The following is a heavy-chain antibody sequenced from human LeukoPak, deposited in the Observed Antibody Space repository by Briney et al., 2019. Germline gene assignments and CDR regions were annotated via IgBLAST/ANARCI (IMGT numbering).Heavy chain of an antibody. CDR1: GFTFSSYW. Sequence: PGGSLRLSCAASGFTFSSYWMHWVRQAPGKGLVWVSRINSDGSSTSCADSVKGRFTISRDNAKNTLYLQMNSLRAEDTAVYYCARVSPEGDYDYWGQGTLVTVSS. D-gene: IGHD4-17*01. V-gene: IGHV3-74*01. CDR2: INSDGSST. J-gene: IGHJ4*02. CDR3: ARVSPEGDYDY.